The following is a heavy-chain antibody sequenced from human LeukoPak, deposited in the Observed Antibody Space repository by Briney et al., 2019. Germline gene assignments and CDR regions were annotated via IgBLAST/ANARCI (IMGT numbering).Heavy chain of an antibody. Sequence: TSETLSLTCAVYGGSFSGYYWSWIRQPPGKGLEWIGEINHSGSTNYNPSLKSRVTISVDTSKNQFSLKLSSVTAADTAVYYCARYSGSWNAAHFDYWGQGTLVTVSS. CDR3: ARYSGSWNAAHFDY. V-gene: IGHV4-34*01. J-gene: IGHJ4*02. D-gene: IGHD6-13*01. CDR1: GGSFSGYY. CDR2: INHSGST.